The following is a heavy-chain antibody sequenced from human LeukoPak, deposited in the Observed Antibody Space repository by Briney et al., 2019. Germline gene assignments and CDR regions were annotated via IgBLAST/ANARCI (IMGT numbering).Heavy chain of an antibody. Sequence: GGSLRLSCAASGFTFSSYAMSWVRQAPGKGLEWVSAISGSGGSAYYADSVKGRFTISRDNSKNTLYLQMNSLRAEDTAVYYCAELSLQDWFDPWGQGTLVTVSS. V-gene: IGHV3-23*01. J-gene: IGHJ5*02. CDR3: AELSLQDWFDP. CDR2: ISGSGGSA. CDR1: GFTFSSYA.